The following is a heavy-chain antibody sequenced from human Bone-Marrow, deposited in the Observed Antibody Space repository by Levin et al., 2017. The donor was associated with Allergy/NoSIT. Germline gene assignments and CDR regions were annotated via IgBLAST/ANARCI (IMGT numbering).Heavy chain of an antibody. V-gene: IGHV5-51*01. Sequence: LGESLKISCKGSGYSFTSYWIGWVRQMPGKGLEWMGIIYPGDSDTRYSPSFQGQVTISADKSISTAYLQWSSLKASDTAMYYCASLYYYDSSGPRDWFDPWGQGTLVTVSS. J-gene: IGHJ5*02. CDR1: GYSFTSYW. CDR2: IYPGDSDT. CDR3: ASLYYYDSSGPRDWFDP. D-gene: IGHD3-22*01.